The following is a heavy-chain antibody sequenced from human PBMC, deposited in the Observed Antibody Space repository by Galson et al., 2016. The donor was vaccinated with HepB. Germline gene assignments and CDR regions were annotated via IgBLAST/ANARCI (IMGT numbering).Heavy chain of an antibody. J-gene: IGHJ4*02. V-gene: IGHV2-5*01. D-gene: IGHD1-1*01. CDR1: GFSLSSSGVG. CDR3: AHRVVHWNDPFDY. Sequence: PALVKPTQTLTLTCTFSGFSLSSSGVGVGWIRQPPGKALEWLALVHWNADNRFNPSLKSRVTVAKDTSKNQVILIMTNMDPVDTGTYYCAHRVVHWNDPFDYWGPGTLVTVSS. CDR2: VHWNADN.